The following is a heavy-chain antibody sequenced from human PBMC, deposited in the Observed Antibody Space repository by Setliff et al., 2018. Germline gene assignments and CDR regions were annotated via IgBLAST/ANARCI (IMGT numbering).Heavy chain of an antibody. J-gene: IGHJ6*03. CDR2: IIPMFGTT. CDR1: GGTFSSYA. D-gene: IGHD2-15*01. V-gene: IGHV1-69*13. CDR3: ARVRDCSGGICHRGFHHYMDV. Sequence: SVKVSCKASGGTFSSYAIDWVRQAPGQGLEWMGGIIPMFGTTNYAQRFRGRVTITADESTTTAYLELSSLRSEDTAVYYCARVRDCSGGICHRGFHHYMDVWGKGTTVTGS.